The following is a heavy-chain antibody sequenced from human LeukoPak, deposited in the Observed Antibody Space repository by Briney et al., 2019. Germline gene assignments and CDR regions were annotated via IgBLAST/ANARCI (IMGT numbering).Heavy chain of an antibody. D-gene: IGHD3-3*01. CDR3: AGLRGYDFWSGYLDV. Sequence: GGSLRLSCAASGFTFSSYAMSWVRQAPGKGLEWVSAISGSGGSTYYADSVKGRFTISRDNSKNTLYLQMNSLRAEDTAVYYCAGLRGYDFWSGYLDVWGKGTTVTVSS. CDR1: GFTFSSYA. J-gene: IGHJ6*04. CDR2: ISGSGGST. V-gene: IGHV3-23*01.